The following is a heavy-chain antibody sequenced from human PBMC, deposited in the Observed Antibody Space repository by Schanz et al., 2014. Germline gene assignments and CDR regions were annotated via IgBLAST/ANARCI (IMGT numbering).Heavy chain of an antibody. CDR1: GFTFSSHW. J-gene: IGHJ5*02. CDR2: INSVGSNT. Sequence: EVQLVQSGGGLVQPGGSLRLSCAASGFTFSSHWMHWVRQDPGKGLVWVARINSVGSNTDYADSVTGRFTISRDNAKNTLYLQMNTLRAEDTAVYYCAKAADGPVTRFDPWGQGTLVTVSS. D-gene: IGHD4-4*01. V-gene: IGHV3-74*01. CDR3: AKAADGPVTRFDP.